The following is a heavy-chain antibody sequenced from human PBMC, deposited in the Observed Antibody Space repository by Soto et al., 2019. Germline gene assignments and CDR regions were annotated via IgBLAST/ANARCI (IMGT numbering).Heavy chain of an antibody. CDR1: GYTFTSYY. J-gene: IGHJ6*02. CDR3: ARDFGGGYGHHGPYYYYGMDV. D-gene: IGHD3-16*01. CDR2: INPSGGST. V-gene: IGHV1-46*01. Sequence: GASVKVSCKASGYTFTSYYMHWVRQAPGQGLEWMGIINPSGGSTSYAQKFQGRVTMTRDTSTSTVYMELSSLRSEDTAVYYCARDFGGGYGHHGPYYYYGMDVWGQGTTVTVSS.